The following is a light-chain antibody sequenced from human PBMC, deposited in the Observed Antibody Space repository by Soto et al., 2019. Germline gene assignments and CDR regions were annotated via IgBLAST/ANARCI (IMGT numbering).Light chain of an antibody. CDR3: QQSDSTPYT. Sequence: EIQMTQSPCSLSASVGDRVTITCQASQSISGNLNWYQQKPAKAPKLLIYAASSLQSGVPSRFSGSGSGTDFTLTISSLQPEEFATYYCQQSDSTPYTFGQGTKLEIK. CDR2: AAS. CDR1: QSISGN. V-gene: IGKV1-39*01. J-gene: IGKJ2*01.